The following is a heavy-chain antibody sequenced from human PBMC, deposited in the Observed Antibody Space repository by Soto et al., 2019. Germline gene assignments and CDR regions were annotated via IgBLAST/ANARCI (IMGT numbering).Heavy chain of an antibody. D-gene: IGHD1-26*01. CDR2: IIPIFGTA. J-gene: IGHJ6*02. Sequence: SVKVSCKASGGTFSSYAISWVRQAPGQGLEWMGGIIPIFGTANYAQKFQGRVTITADESTSTAYMELSRLRSDDTAVYYCARGSDSGSYYLPPSDDRYYYYGMDVWG. V-gene: IGHV1-69*13. CDR1: GGTFSSYA. CDR3: ARGSDSGSYYLPPSDDRYYYYGMDV.